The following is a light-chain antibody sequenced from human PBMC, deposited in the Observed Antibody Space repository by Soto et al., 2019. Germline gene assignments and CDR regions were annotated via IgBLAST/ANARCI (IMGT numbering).Light chain of an antibody. CDR3: QQYNNWPFS. CDR1: QGVTTN. Sequence: EIVSTQSPGTLSVSPGERVTLSCRAGQGVTTNFAWYQQKSGQSPRLLIYDVSTRATGVPARFSGTGSETDFTLTISGLQSEDSAVYFCQQYNNWPFSFGQGTRLEIK. J-gene: IGKJ5*01. V-gene: IGKV3-15*01. CDR2: DVS.